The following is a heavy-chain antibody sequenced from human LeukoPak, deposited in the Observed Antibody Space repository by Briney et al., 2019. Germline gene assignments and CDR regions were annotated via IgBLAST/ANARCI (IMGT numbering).Heavy chain of an antibody. J-gene: IGHJ4*02. CDR1: GYTFTSYG. V-gene: IGHV1-18*01. CDR3: ARDSEGDYYDSSGYYAPQSY. D-gene: IGHD3-22*01. Sequence: ASVKVSCKASGYTFTSYGISWVRQAPGQGLVWMGWISAYNGNTNYAQKLQGRVTMTTDTSTSTAYMELRSLRSDDTAVYYCARDSEGDYYDSSGYYAPQSYWGQGTLVTVSS. CDR2: ISAYNGNT.